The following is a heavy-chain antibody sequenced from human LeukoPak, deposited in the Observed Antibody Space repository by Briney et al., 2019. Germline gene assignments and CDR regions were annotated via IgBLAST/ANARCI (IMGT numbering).Heavy chain of an antibody. CDR1: GGSISSYY. CDR3: ARWGEYCSSTSCYGVSAFDI. J-gene: IGHJ3*02. CDR2: IYYSGST. Sequence: SETLSLTCTVSGGSISSYYWSWIRQPPGKGLEWIGYIYYSGSTNYNPSLKSRVTISVDTSKNQFSLKLSSVTAADTAVYYCARWGEYCSSTSCYGVSAFDIWGQGTMVTVSS. V-gene: IGHV4-59*01. D-gene: IGHD2-2*01.